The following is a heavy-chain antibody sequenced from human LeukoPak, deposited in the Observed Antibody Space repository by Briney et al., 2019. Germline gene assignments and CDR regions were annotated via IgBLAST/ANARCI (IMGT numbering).Heavy chain of an antibody. Sequence: ASVKVSCKASGYTFTGYYMHWVRQAPGQGLEWMGWINPNSGGTNYAQKFQGRVTMTRDTSISTAYMELSGLRSDDTAVYYCARDKQSHPGHFQHWGQGTLVTVSS. D-gene: IGHD6-19*01. CDR1: GYTFTGYY. V-gene: IGHV1-2*02. CDR3: ARDKQSHPGHFQH. CDR2: INPNSGGT. J-gene: IGHJ1*01.